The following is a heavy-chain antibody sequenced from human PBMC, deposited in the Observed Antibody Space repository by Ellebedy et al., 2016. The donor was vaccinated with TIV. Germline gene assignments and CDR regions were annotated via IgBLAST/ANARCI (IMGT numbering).Heavy chain of an antibody. CDR3: AAGERGGSYYLDY. D-gene: IGHD1-26*01. Sequence: ASVKVSCKASGFTFTSSAVQWVRQARGQRLEWIGWIVVGSGNTNYAQKFQERVTITRDMSTSTAYMELSSLRSEDTAVYYCAAGERGGSYYLDYWGQGTLVTVSS. J-gene: IGHJ4*02. CDR2: IVVGSGNT. V-gene: IGHV1-58*01. CDR1: GFTFTSSA.